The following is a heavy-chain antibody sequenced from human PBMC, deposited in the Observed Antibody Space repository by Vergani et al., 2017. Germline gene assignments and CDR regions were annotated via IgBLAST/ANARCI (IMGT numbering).Heavy chain of an antibody. Sequence: QVQLVESGGGVVQPGRSLRLSCAASGFTFSSYAMHWVRQAPGKGLEWVAVISYDGSNKYYADSVKGRFTISRDNSKNTLYLQMNSLRAEDTAVYYCAREVPIAARLVPFDYWGQGTLVTVSS. CDR3: AREVPIAARLVPFDY. CDR2: ISYDGSNK. CDR1: GFTFSSYA. J-gene: IGHJ4*02. V-gene: IGHV3-30-3*01. D-gene: IGHD6-6*01.